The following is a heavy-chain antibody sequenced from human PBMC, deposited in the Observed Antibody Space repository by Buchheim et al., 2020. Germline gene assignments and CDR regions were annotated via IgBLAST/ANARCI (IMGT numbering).Heavy chain of an antibody. Sequence: QVQLVESGGGVVQPGRSLRLSCAASGFTFSSYGMHWVRQAPGKGLAWVAVISYDGSNKYYADSVKGRFTISRDNSQKTLYLQMNSRRAEDTAVYYCAKTHGYDYEYSSSWYESYYYYGMDVWGQGTT. CDR2: ISYDGSNK. CDR3: AKTHGYDYEYSSSWYESYYYYGMDV. V-gene: IGHV3-30*18. CDR1: GFTFSSYG. D-gene: IGHD6-13*01. J-gene: IGHJ6*02.